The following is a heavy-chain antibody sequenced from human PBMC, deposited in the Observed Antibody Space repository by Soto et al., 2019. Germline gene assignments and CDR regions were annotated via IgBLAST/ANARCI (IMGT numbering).Heavy chain of an antibody. J-gene: IGHJ5*02. D-gene: IGHD5-12*01. CDR2: IYYSGST. Sequence: SSETRSLTCTGSGGSISRSSYYWGWIRHPPGKGLEWIGSIYYSGSTYYNPSLKSRVTISVDTSKNQFSLKLSSVTTADTAVYYCARHSRRSGYEFLVNWFDLWGQGTLVPVSS. CDR1: GGSISRSSYY. CDR3: ARHSRRSGYEFLVNWFDL. V-gene: IGHV4-39*01.